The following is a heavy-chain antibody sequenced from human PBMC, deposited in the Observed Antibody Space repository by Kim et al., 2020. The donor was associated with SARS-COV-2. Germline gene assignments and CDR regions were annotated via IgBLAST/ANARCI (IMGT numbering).Heavy chain of an antibody. CDR2: ISSSGSTI. J-gene: IGHJ4*02. CDR1: GFTFSSYE. Sequence: GGSLRLSCAASGFTFSSYEMNWVRQAPGKGLEWVSYISSSGSTIYYADSVKGRFTISRDNAKNSLYLQMNSLRAEDTAVYYCARSRRVAATPHFDYWGQGTLVTVSS. D-gene: IGHD2-15*01. V-gene: IGHV3-48*03. CDR3: ARSRRVAATPHFDY.